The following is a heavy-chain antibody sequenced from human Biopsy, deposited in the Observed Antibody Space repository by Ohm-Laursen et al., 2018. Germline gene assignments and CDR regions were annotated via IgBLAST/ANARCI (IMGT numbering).Heavy chain of an antibody. CDR3: VRGVDYYDPYHYYALDV. V-gene: IGHV4-34*01. CDR1: GESFNGYY. Sequence: TLSLTCVVYGESFNGYYWSWIRQTPGKGLEWIGEISHSGRTNYNPSLKSRVTISVDTSKNQFSLKVWSVTAADTAVYYCVRGVDYYDPYHYYALDVWGQGTTVTVSS. CDR2: ISHSGRT. D-gene: IGHD3-22*01. J-gene: IGHJ6*02.